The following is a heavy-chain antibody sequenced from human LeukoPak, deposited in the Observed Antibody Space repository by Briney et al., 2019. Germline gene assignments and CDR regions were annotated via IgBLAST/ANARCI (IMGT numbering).Heavy chain of an antibody. J-gene: IGHJ5*02. CDR1: GGSISSYY. CDR3: AGGVDYYDSSGP. D-gene: IGHD3-22*01. Sequence: SETLSLTCSVSGGSISSYYWSWIRQPPGKGREWIGYIHYSGSTNYNPSLKSRVSISVDTSKNQFSLKLSSVTAADTAVYYCAGGVDYYDSSGPWGQGTLVTVSS. CDR2: IHYSGST. V-gene: IGHV4-59*01.